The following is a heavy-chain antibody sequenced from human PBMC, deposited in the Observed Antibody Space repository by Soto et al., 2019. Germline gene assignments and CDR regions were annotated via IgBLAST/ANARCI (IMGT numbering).Heavy chain of an antibody. V-gene: IGHV4-59*01. CDR1: GGSISSYY. CDR3: ARSNYYLDY. J-gene: IGHJ4*02. Sequence: SETLSLTCTVSGGSISSYYWSWIRQPPGKGLEWIGYIYYSGSTNYNPSLKSRVTISVDTSKNQFSLKLSSVTAADTAVYYCARSNYYLDYSGQRTLVTVSS. CDR2: IYYSGST.